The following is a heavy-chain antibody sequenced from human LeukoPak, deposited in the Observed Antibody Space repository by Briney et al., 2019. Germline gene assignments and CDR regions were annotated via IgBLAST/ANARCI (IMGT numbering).Heavy chain of an antibody. CDR3: ARVPTGWRYYFDH. D-gene: IGHD1-14*01. Sequence: SETLSLTCTVSGGSISSYYWSWIRQPPGKGLEWIGYIYYSGSTNYNPSLKSRVTISVDTSKYQFSLKLSSVTSADTGVYYCARVPTGWRYYFDHWGQGTLVTVSS. CDR1: GGSISSYY. V-gene: IGHV4-59*01. CDR2: IYYSGST. J-gene: IGHJ4*02.